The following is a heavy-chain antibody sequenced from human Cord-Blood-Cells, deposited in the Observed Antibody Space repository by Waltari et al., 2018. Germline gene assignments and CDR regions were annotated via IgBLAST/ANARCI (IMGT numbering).Heavy chain of an antibody. CDR1: GFTFRSYA. Sequence: QVQLVESGGGVVQPGRSLRLSCPASGFTFRSYAMHWVRQAPGKGLEWVAVISYDGSNKYYADSVKGRFTISRDNSKNTLYLQMNSLRAEDTAVYYCAKIPSSGLDYWGQGTLVTVSS. D-gene: IGHD3-22*01. CDR2: ISYDGSNK. CDR3: AKIPSSGLDY. J-gene: IGHJ4*02. V-gene: IGHV3-30-3*02.